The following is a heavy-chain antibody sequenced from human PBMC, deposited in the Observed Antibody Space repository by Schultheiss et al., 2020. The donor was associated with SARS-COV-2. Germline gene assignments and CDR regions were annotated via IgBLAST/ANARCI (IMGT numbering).Heavy chain of an antibody. CDR2: ISGSGGST. CDR1: GFTFSSYA. V-gene: IGHV3-23*01. D-gene: IGHD1-26*01. Sequence: GGSLRLSCAASGFTFSSYAMSWVRQAPGKGLEWVSAISGSGGSTYYADSVKGRFTISRDNSKNTLYLQMNSLRAEDTAVYYCAKDRWELLRFFYYMDVWGKGTTVTVSS. CDR3: AKDRWELLRFFYYMDV. J-gene: IGHJ6*03.